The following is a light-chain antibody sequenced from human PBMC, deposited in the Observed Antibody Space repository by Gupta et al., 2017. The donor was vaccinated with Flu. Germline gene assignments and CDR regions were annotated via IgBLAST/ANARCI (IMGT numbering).Light chain of an antibody. CDR1: QYVAES. CDR3: IQRIYWPRFT. CDR2: YAS. J-gene: IGKJ3*01. V-gene: IGKV3-11*01. Sequence: ASLSLSPGERATLSCRTSQYVAESLAGYQQNPGQPPRLLIYYASKRAAGIPARSSGSGSGTDFTLTITELEPADFAVYYCIQRIYWPRFTFGPGTKV.